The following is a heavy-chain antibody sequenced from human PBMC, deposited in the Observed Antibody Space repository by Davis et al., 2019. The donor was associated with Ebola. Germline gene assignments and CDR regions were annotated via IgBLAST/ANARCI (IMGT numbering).Heavy chain of an antibody. CDR3: AKGVGDYGWFDP. V-gene: IGHV4-61*01. D-gene: IGHD4-17*01. Sequence: MPSETLSLTCTVSGGSVSSGSYYWSWIRQPPGKGLEWIGYVYYSGTTSSNPSLKSRVTISIGTSKDQFSLRLTSVTEADTAVYYCAKGVGDYGWFDPWGQGTLVTVSA. J-gene: IGHJ5*01. CDR2: VYYSGTT. CDR1: GGSVSSGSYY.